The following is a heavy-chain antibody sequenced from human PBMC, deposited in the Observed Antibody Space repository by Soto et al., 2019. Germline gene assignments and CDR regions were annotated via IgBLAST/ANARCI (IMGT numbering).Heavy chain of an antibody. Sequence: GSLRLSCATSGFSFNDYAMYWVRQAPGQGLEWVAIISSDGHHQFYLDNLRGRFTASIDNSKNTLYLQMNSLRPEDTAVYYCSRGTYYPQSSGLHADYWGPGTVVTVSS. CDR3: SRGTYYPQSSGLHADY. J-gene: IGHJ4*02. V-gene: IGHV3-30*03. CDR1: GFSFNDYA. CDR2: ISSDGHHQ. D-gene: IGHD3-22*01.